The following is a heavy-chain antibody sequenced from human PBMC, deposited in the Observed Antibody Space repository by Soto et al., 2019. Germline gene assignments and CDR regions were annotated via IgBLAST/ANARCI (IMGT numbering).Heavy chain of an antibody. J-gene: IGHJ5*02. D-gene: IGHD2-8*01. CDR3: VKGGYCINDVCLHWFGP. CDR1: GFTFDDSA. V-gene: IGHV3-9*01. Sequence: EVQLVESGGGLVQPGRSLRLSCAASGFTFDDSAMHWVRQAPGEGLEWVSAISWNSRTMNYADSVKGRFTISRDNAKNSVYLQMNSLRPEDTALYYCVKGGYCINDVCLHWFGPWGQGTQVTVSS. CDR2: ISWNSRTM.